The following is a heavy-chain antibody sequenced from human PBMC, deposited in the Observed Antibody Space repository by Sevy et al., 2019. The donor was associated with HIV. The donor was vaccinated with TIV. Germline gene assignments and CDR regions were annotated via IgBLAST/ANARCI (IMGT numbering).Heavy chain of an antibody. Sequence: ASVKVSCKASGYTFTGYYMHWVRQAPGQGLEWMGWINPNSGGTNYAQKFQGRVTMTRDTSISTAYMELSRLRSDDTAGYYCARVRYCSGGSCYSSYYYYGMDVWGQGTTVTVSS. CDR1: GYTFTGYY. D-gene: IGHD2-15*01. J-gene: IGHJ6*02. CDR3: ARVRYCSGGSCYSSYYYYGMDV. V-gene: IGHV1-2*02. CDR2: INPNSGGT.